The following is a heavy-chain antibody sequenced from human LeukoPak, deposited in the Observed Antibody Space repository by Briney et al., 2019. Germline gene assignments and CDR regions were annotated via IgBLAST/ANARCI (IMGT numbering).Heavy chain of an antibody. Sequence: GGSPRLSCAASGFTFSSYGMHWVRQAPGKGLEWVAVISYDGSNKYHADSVKGRFTISRDNSKNTLYLQMNSLRAEDTAVYYCAKDRRVGATGYGMDVWGQGTTVIVSS. CDR1: GFTFSSYG. CDR3: AKDRRVGATGYGMDV. V-gene: IGHV3-30*18. CDR2: ISYDGSNK. J-gene: IGHJ6*02. D-gene: IGHD1-26*01.